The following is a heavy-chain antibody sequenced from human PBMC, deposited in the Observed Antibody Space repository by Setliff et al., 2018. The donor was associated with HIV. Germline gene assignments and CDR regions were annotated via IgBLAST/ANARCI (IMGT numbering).Heavy chain of an antibody. Sequence: SVKVSCKASGGTFSSYAISWVRQAPGQGLEWMGGIIPILGIANYAQKFQGRVTMTEDTSTDTAYMELSSLRSEDTAVYYCARNPRIAVAGTDYYYYMDVWGKGTTVTVSS. D-gene: IGHD6-19*01. CDR1: GGTFSSYA. J-gene: IGHJ6*03. V-gene: IGHV1-69*10. CDR3: ARNPRIAVAGTDYYYYMDV. CDR2: IIPILGIA.